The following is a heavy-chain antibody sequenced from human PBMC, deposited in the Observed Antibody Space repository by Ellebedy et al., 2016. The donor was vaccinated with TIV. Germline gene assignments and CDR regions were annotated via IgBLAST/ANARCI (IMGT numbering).Heavy chain of an antibody. J-gene: IGHJ4*02. CDR1: GFTFGDYA. V-gene: IGHV3-49*04. Sequence: PGGSLRLSCTASGFTFGDYAMSWVRQAPGKGLEWVGFIRSKAYGGTTEYAASVKGRFTISRDDSKSIAYLQMNSLKTEDTAVYYCTRDGDSSSFVWGQGTLVTVSS. CDR2: IRSKAYGGTT. CDR3: TRDGDSSSFV. D-gene: IGHD6-13*01.